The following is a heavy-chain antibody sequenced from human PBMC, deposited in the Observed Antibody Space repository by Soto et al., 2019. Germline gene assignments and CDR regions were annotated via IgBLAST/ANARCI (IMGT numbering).Heavy chain of an antibody. V-gene: IGHV4-31*03. CDR3: ARKSSDWNAFDI. CDR1: GGSISSGGYY. J-gene: IGHJ3*02. CDR2: IYYSGST. Sequence: SETLSLTCTVSGGSISSGGYYWSWIRQHPGKGLEWIGYIYYSGSTYYNPSLKSRVTISVDTSKNPFSLKLNSVTAADTAVYYCARKSSDWNAFDIWGQGTMVTVS. D-gene: IGHD2-21*02.